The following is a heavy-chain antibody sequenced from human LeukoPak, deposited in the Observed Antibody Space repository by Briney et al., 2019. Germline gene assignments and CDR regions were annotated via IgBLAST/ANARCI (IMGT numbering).Heavy chain of an antibody. CDR3: AREGNSSGWYGRVFDP. D-gene: IGHD6-19*01. CDR2: ISSSGSTI. CDR1: GFTFSSYE. Sequence: GGSLRLSCAASGFTFSSYEMNWVRQAPGKGLEWVSYISSSGSTIYYADSVKGRFTISRDNAKNSLYLQMNSLRAEDTAVYYCAREGNSSGWYGRVFDPWGQGTLVTVSS. J-gene: IGHJ5*02. V-gene: IGHV3-48*03.